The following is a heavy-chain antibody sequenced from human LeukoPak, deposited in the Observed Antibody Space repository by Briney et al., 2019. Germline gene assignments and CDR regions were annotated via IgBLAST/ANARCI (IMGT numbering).Heavy chain of an antibody. D-gene: IGHD6-19*01. J-gene: IGHJ4*02. Sequence: GGSLRLSCAASGFTFSTYSMTWVRQGPGKGLEWVSSIYPSGDSTFYADSVKGRFTISRDNSKNTLYLQMSSLRTEDTAIYRAKDVVPDSGWDLDYWGQGTLVTVSS. V-gene: IGHV3-23*01. CDR2: IYPSGDST. CDR3: KDVVPDSGWDLDY. CDR1: GFTFSTYS.